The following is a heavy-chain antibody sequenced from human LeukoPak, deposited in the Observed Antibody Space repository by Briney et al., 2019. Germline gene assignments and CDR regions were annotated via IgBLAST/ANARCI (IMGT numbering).Heavy chain of an antibody. CDR3: ATTNYDILTGLHNGDAFDI. Sequence: GESLKISCKGSGYKFTSYWISWVRQMPGKGLEWMGRIDPSDSYTNYSPSFQGHVTISSDKSINTAYLQWSSLKASDTAMYYCATTNYDILTGLHNGDAFDIWGQGTKVTVSS. CDR2: IDPSDSYT. V-gene: IGHV5-10-1*01. J-gene: IGHJ3*02. D-gene: IGHD3-9*01. CDR1: GYKFTSYW.